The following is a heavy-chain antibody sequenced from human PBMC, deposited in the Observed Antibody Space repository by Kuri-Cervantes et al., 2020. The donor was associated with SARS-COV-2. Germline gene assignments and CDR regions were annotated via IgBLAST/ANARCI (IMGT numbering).Heavy chain of an antibody. J-gene: IGHJ5*02. CDR3: AKSSGTADGGFDP. CDR1: GFTFSSYG. V-gene: IGHV3-30*18. D-gene: IGHD6-19*01. CDR2: ISYDGSNK. Sequence: GESLKISCAASGFTFSSYGTHWVRQAPGKGLEWVAVISYDGSNKYYADSVKGRFTISRDNSKNTLYLQMNSLRAEDTAVYYCAKSSGTADGGFDPWGQRTLVTVSS.